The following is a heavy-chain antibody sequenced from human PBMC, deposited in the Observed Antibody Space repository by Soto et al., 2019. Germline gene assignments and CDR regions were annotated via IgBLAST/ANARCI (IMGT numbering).Heavy chain of an antibody. Sequence: GGSLRLSCAASGFTFSSYAMSWVRQAPGKGLEWVSAISGSGGSTYYADSVKGRFTISRDNSKDTLYLQMNSLRAEDTAVYYCAKAGSPIWFGELFRKFDYWGQGT. CDR1: GFTFSSYA. J-gene: IGHJ4*02. V-gene: IGHV3-23*01. CDR3: AKAGSPIWFGELFRKFDY. D-gene: IGHD3-10*01. CDR2: ISGSGGST.